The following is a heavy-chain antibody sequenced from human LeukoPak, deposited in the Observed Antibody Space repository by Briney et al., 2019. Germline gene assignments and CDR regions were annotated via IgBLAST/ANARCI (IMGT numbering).Heavy chain of an antibody. D-gene: IGHD3-16*02. Sequence: QVQLQESGPGLVKPSQTLSLTCTVSGGSIRSYYWSWIRQPPRQGLDWIGYIYYSGSTNYNPSLKSRVTISVDTSKNQFSLKLSSVTAADTAVYYCARYIWGSYPTFEDYWGQGTLVTVSS. CDR3: ARYIWGSYPTFEDY. CDR2: IYYSGST. J-gene: IGHJ4*02. V-gene: IGHV4-59*01. CDR1: GGSIRSYY.